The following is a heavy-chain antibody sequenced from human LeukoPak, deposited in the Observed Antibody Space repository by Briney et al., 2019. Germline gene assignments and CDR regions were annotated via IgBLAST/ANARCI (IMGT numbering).Heavy chain of an antibody. CDR2: IYYSGST. D-gene: IGHD3-10*01. Sequence: SETLSLTCTVSGGSISTSSYYWGWIRQPPGKGLEWIGSIYYSGSTYYNPSLKSRVTIPVDTSKNQFSLKLSSVTAADTAVYYCASQTIDLLFGIDYWGQGTLVTVSS. CDR1: GGSISTSSYY. CDR3: ASQTIDLLFGIDY. J-gene: IGHJ4*02. V-gene: IGHV4-39*07.